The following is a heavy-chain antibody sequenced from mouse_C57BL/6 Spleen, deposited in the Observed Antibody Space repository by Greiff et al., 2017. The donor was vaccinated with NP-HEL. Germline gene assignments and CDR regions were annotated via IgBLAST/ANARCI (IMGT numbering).Heavy chain of an antibody. CDR3: ARSSTTVVAEV. CDR2: INPGSGGT. J-gene: IGHJ1*03. Sequence: VQLVESGAELVRPGTSVKVSCKASGYAFTNYLIEWVKQRPGQGLEWIGVINPGSGGTNYNEKFKGKATLTADKSSSTAYMQLISLTSEDSAVYFCARSSTTVVAEVWGTGTTVTVSS. D-gene: IGHD1-1*01. V-gene: IGHV1-54*01. CDR1: GYAFTNYL.